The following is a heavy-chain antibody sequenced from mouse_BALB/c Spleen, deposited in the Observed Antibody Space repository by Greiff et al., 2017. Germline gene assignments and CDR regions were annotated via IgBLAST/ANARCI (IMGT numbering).Heavy chain of an antibody. V-gene: IGHV1-69*02. CDR2: IDPSDSYT. J-gene: IGHJ3*01. CDR3: ARGNYGSSYWFAY. Sequence: QVQLQQPGAELVKPGASVKLSCKASGYTFTSYWMHWVKQRPGQGLEWIGEIDPSDSYTNYNQKFKGKATLTVDKSSSTAYMQLSSLTSEDSAVYYCARGNYGSSYWFAYWGQGTLVTVSA. CDR1: GYTFTSYW. D-gene: IGHD1-1*01.